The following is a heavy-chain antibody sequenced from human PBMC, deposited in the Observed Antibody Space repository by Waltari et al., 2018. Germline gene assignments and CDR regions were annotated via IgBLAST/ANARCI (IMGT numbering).Heavy chain of an antibody. CDR1: GGSFNRRP. Sequence: QVHLVQSGAEVQKPGSSVKVSCTASGGSFNRRPVSWGRQAPGQGLEWMGRIIPVLGRAEYSQKFQGRVTITAGRSTGTSYMELRSLRSEDKAVYYCATDKIDTPMTRYLDSWGQGSLVTVSS. CDR2: IIPVLGRA. V-gene: IGHV1-69*02. CDR3: ATDKIDTPMTRYLDS. J-gene: IGHJ4*02.